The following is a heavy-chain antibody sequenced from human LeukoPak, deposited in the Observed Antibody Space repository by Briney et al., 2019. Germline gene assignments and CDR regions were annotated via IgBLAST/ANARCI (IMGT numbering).Heavy chain of an antibody. J-gene: IGHJ3*02. CDR1: GGSISTSNYY. D-gene: IGHD3-22*01. CDR2: IYYSGST. V-gene: IGHV4-61*05. CDR3: ARGRDYYDSSGYDDAFDI. Sequence: SETLSLTCTVSGGSISTSNYYWGWIRQPPGKGLEWIGYIYYSGSTNYNPSLKSRVTISVDTSKNQFSLKLSSVTAADTAVYYCARGRDYYDSSGYDDAFDIWGQGTMVTVSS.